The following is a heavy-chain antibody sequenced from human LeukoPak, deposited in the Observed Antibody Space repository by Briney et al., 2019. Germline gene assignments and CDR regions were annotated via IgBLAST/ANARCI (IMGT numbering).Heavy chain of an antibody. CDR1: GFTVSSNY. CDR2: IYSGGST. CDR3: ARDSEKFGEFLY. J-gene: IGHJ4*02. Sequence: PGGSLRLSCAASGFTVSSNYITWVRQAPGKGLEFVSVIYSGGSTYYADSVKGRFTISRDNSKNTLYLQMNSLRAEDTAVYYCARDSEKFGEFLYWGQGTLVTVSS. V-gene: IGHV3-53*01. D-gene: IGHD3-10*01.